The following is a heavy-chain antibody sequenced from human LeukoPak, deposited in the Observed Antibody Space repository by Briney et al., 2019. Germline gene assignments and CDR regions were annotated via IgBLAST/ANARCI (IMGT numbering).Heavy chain of an antibody. V-gene: IGHV3-23*01. Sequence: PGGSLRLSCAASGFTFSSYAMSWVRQAPGKGLEWVSSNSYRIDTTYYADSVKGRFTISRDNSKNTLYLQMNSLRAEDTAVYYCVRDGYPAAREFDYWGQGTLVTVSS. J-gene: IGHJ4*02. CDR2: NSYRIDTT. D-gene: IGHD2-2*01. CDR3: VRDGYPAAREFDY. CDR1: GFTFSSYA.